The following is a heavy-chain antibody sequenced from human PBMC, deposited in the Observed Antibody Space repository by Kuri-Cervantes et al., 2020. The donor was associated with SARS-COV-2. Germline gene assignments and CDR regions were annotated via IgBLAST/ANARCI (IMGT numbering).Heavy chain of an antibody. CDR2: IYSGGST. CDR3: AREDRYGGNLNWFDP. V-gene: IGHV3-53*01. J-gene: IGHJ5*02. CDR1: GFTVSSNY. Sequence: GESLKISCAASGFTVSSNYMSWVRQAPGKGLEWVSVIYSGGSTYYADSVQGRFTISRDNSKNTLYLQMNNLRVEDTAVYYCAREDRYGGNLNWFDPWGQGTLVTVSS. D-gene: IGHD1-26*01.